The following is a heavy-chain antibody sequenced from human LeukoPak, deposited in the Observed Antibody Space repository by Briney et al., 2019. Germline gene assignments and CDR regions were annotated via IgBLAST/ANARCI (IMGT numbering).Heavy chain of an antibody. CDR2: ISSSGSTI. CDR3: ARGEITIFGVVSKPGIAKLFDY. Sequence: PGGSLRLSCAASGFTFSDYYMSWIRQAPGKGLEWVSYISSSGSTIYYGDSVKGRFTISRDNAKNSLYLQMSSLRAEDTAMYYCARGEITIFGVVSKPGIAKLFDYWGQGTLVTVSS. V-gene: IGHV3-11*01. CDR1: GFTFSDYY. J-gene: IGHJ4*02. D-gene: IGHD3-3*01.